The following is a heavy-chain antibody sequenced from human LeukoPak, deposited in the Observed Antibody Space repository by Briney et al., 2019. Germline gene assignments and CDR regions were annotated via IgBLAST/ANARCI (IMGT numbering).Heavy chain of an antibody. Sequence: ASVKVSCKASGYTFTSYAMHWVRQAPGQRLEWMGWINAGNGNTKYSQKFQGRVTITRDTSASTAYMELSSLRSEDTAVYYCARAIPRYCSSTSCYGMPDRVYCGGDCWPFDYWGQGTLVTVSS. J-gene: IGHJ4*02. CDR2: INAGNGNT. CDR3: ARAIPRYCSSTSCYGMPDRVYCGGDCWPFDY. V-gene: IGHV1-3*01. D-gene: IGHD2-2*01. CDR1: GYTFTSYA.